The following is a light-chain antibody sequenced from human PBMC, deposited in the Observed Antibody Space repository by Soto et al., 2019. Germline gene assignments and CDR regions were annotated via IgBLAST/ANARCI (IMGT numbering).Light chain of an antibody. CDR2: EVS. J-gene: IGLJ2*01. CDR3: CSCATTTL. CDR1: SSDVGSYDL. V-gene: IGLV2-23*02. Sequence: QSALTQPASVSGSPGQSITISCTGTSSDVGSYDLVSWYQQHPGNAPKLMIYEVSKRPSGVSDRFSGSKSGNTASLTISGLQADDEADYYCCSCATTTLFGGGTKVTVL.